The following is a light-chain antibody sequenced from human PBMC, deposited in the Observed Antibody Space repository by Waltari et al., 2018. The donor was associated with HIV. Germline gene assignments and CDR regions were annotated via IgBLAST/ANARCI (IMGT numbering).Light chain of an antibody. CDR1: TRAIGAYNY. CDR3: GSFSTISTLI. Sequence: QSALTQPASVSASPGPSITISCTASTRAIGAYNYVSWYQQGPGKAPKLIIYEVSNRPSGVSNRFSGSKSGNTASLTISGLQPEDEADYFCGSFSTISTLIFGGGTKVTVL. J-gene: IGLJ2*01. CDR2: EVS. V-gene: IGLV2-14*01.